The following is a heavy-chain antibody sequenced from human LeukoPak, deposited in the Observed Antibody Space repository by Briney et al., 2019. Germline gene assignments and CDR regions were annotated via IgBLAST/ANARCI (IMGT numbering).Heavy chain of an antibody. CDR3: ARGAVAVAIGY. CDR2: IYYSGST. J-gene: IGHJ4*02. CDR1: GGSISSYY. V-gene: IGHV4-59*12. Sequence: SETLSLTCTVSGGSISSYYWSWIRQPPGKGLEWIGYIYYSGSTNYNPSLKSRVTISVDTSKNQFSLKLSSVTAADTAVYYCARGAVAVAIGYWGQGTLVTVSS. D-gene: IGHD6-19*01.